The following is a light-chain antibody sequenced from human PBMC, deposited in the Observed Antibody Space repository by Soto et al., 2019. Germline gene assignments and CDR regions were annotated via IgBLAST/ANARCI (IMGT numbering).Light chain of an antibody. J-gene: IGLJ1*01. V-gene: IGLV2-14*01. CDR3: SSFTTSSTDV. CDR2: EVS. Sequence: QSALTQPASVSGSPGQSITISCTGTSSDVGAYNFVSWYQQHPGKAPKLMIYEVSSRPSGVSNRFSGSKSDNTASLTISGLQAEDEADYYCSSFTTSSTDVFGTGTKVTVL. CDR1: SSDVGAYNF.